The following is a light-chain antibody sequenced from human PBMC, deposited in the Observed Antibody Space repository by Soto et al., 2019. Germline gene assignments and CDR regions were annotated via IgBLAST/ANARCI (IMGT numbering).Light chain of an antibody. CDR2: GAS. Sequence: EIMLTQSPGTLALSPGERATLSCRASQSVSSSYLAWYQQKPGQAPRLLIYGASSRATGIPDRFSGSGSGTDFTLTISRLQPEHFAVYYCQQYGSSPYTFGQGTKVDIK. V-gene: IGKV3-20*01. CDR1: QSVSSSY. J-gene: IGKJ2*01. CDR3: QQYGSSPYT.